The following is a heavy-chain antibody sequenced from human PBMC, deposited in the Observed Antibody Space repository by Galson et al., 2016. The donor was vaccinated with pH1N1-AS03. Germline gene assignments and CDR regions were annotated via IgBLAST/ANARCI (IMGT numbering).Heavy chain of an antibody. CDR1: EYSFPNYW. CDR3: ARARDATSWKYFFDY. D-gene: IGHD1-1*01. CDR2: IYPGDSDT. Sequence: QSGAEVKKPGESLKISCKGSEYSFPNYWIAWVRQMPGKGLEWVGLIYPGDSDTRYSPSFQGQVTFSADKSIDTAYLQWSSLQASDTALYYCARARDATSWKYFFDYWGQGTLVTVSS. J-gene: IGHJ4*02. V-gene: IGHV5-51*01.